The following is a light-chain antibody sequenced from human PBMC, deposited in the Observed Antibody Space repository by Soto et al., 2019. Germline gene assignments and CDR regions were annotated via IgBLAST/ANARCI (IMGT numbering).Light chain of an antibody. Sequence: DTQMTQSPSSLSASVGDRVTITCRARQSISSYLNWYQQKPGKAPKLLIYAASSLQSGVPSRFSGSGSGTDFTLTISSLQPEDFATYYWQQSYSTPPITFGGGTKVEIK. J-gene: IGKJ4*01. CDR3: QQSYSTPPIT. CDR2: AAS. CDR1: QSISSY. V-gene: IGKV1-39*01.